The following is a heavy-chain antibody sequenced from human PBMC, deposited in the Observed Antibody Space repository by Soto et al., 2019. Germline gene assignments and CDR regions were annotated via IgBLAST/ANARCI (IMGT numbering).Heavy chain of an antibody. CDR3: ARDQLERRGYYYGMDV. CDR2: INAGNGNT. V-gene: IGHV1-3*01. CDR1: GYTFTSYA. J-gene: IGHJ6*02. D-gene: IGHD1-1*01. Sequence: RASVKVSCKASGYTFTSYAMHWVRQAPGQRLEWMGWINAGNGNTKYSQKFQGRVTITRDTSASTAYMELSSLRSEDTAVYYCARDQLERRGYYYGMDVWGQGTXVTVSS.